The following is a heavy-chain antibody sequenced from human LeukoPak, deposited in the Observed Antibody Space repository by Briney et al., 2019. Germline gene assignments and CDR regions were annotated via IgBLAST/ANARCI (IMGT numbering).Heavy chain of an antibody. CDR3: ASLLRYYYDSSAPDV. CDR2: INPNSGGT. J-gene: IGHJ6*04. D-gene: IGHD3-22*01. CDR1: GYTFTGYY. V-gene: IGHV1-2*02. Sequence: ASVKVSCKPSGYTFTGYYMHWVRQAPGPGLEWLGWINPNSGGTNYAQKFQGRVTMTRDTSISTAYMELSRLRSDDTAVYYCASLLRYYYDSSAPDVWGKGTTVTVSS.